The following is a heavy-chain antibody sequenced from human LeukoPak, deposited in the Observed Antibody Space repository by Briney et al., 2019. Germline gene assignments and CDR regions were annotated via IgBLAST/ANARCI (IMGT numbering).Heavy chain of an antibody. CDR2: ISGSGGST. J-gene: IGHJ6*02. V-gene: IGHV3-23*01. D-gene: IGHD6-25*01. CDR1: GFTFSSYA. CDR3: AKALSATAYYYGMDV. Sequence: GGSLRLSCAASGFTFSSYAMSWVRQAPGKGLEWVSAISGSGGSTYYADSVKGRFTISRYNSKNTLYLQMNSLRAEDTAVYYCAKALSATAYYYGMDVWGQGTTVTVSS.